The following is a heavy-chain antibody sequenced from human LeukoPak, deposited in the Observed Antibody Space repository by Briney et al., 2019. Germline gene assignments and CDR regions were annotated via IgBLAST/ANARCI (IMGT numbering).Heavy chain of an antibody. D-gene: IGHD3-22*01. CDR2: IKQDGSEK. J-gene: IGHJ1*01. CDR3: ATYSSLNRREFQY. CDR1: GFNFGEFW. Sequence: GGSLRLSCAASGFNFGEFWMAWVRQAPGKGLEWVANIKQDGSEKYYVDSVKGRFTISRDNAKNSLYLQMNSLRAEDTAVYYCATYSSLNRREFQYWGQGTLLTVSS. V-gene: IGHV3-7*01.